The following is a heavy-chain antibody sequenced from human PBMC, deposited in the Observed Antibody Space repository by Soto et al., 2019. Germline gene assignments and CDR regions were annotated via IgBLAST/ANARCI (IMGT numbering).Heavy chain of an antibody. D-gene: IGHD3-22*01. CDR1: GYSFTSYW. V-gene: IGHV5-10-1*01. J-gene: IGHJ6*02. CDR2: IDPSDSYT. CDR3: ASSYYDSSGYYNYYYGMDV. Sequence: GESLKISCKGSGYSFTSYWISWVRQMPGKGLEWMGRIDPSDSYTNDSPSFQGHVTISADKSISTAYLQWSSLKASDTAMYYCASSYYDSSGYYNYYYGMDVWGQGTTVTVSS.